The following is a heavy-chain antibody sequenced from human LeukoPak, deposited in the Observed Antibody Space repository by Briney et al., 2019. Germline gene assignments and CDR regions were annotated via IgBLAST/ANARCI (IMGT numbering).Heavy chain of an antibody. CDR2: LNPNSGGA. Sequence: ASVKVSCKPSGYTFTGNYLHWVRQAPAQGLEWMGWLNPNSGGAHYAQKFQGRVTMTRETSISTAYMELSRLRSDDTAIYFCAKEAVPGTNWFDPWGQGTLVIVSS. V-gene: IGHV1-2*02. D-gene: IGHD6-19*01. CDR1: GYTFTGNY. J-gene: IGHJ5*02. CDR3: AKEAVPGTNWFDP.